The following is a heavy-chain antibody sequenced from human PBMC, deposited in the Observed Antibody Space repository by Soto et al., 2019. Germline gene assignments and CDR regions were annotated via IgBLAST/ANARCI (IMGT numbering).Heavy chain of an antibody. D-gene: IGHD1-26*01. CDR3: ARVRRGSYYFGY. Sequence: QVQLVQSGAEVTKPGASVKVSCKASGYTFTSYDINWVRQATGQGLEWMGWMNPNRGNTGYAQKFQGRVTMTRNTSISTAYMELSSLRSDDTAVYYCARVRRGSYYFGYWGQGTLVTVSS. J-gene: IGHJ4*02. CDR1: GYTFTSYD. CDR2: MNPNRGNT. V-gene: IGHV1-8*01.